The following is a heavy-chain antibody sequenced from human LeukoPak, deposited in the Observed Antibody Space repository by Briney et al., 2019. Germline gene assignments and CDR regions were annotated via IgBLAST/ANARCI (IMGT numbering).Heavy chain of an antibody. J-gene: IGHJ4*02. D-gene: IGHD6-13*01. CDR2: INPNSGGT. CDR1: GYTLTGYY. CDR3: ATVYSSSWYGPSN. Sequence: ASVKVSCKASGYTLTGYYMHWVRQAPGQGLEWMGWINPNSGGTNYAQKFQGRVTMTRDTSISTAYMELSRLRSDDTAVYYCATVYSSSWYGPSNWGQGTLVTVSS. V-gene: IGHV1-2*02.